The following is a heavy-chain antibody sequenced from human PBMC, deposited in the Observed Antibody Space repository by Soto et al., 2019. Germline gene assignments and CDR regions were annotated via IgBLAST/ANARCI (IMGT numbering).Heavy chain of an antibody. J-gene: IGHJ3*01. CDR1: GFTLSMSA. D-gene: IGHD3-16*02. V-gene: IGHV3-23*01. CDR3: AKDRGIIVKAGDAFDV. CDR2: ISDSGDRT. Sequence: PGGSLRLSCASSGFTLSMSAVNWVRQAPGKGLEWVSYISDSGDRTYYADSVKGRFTISRDRSKNTVSFQMDSMRAEDTAVYYCAKDRGIIVKAGDAFDVWGQGTKVTVSS.